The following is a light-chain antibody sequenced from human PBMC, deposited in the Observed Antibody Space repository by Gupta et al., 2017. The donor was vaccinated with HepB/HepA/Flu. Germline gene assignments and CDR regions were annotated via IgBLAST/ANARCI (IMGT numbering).Light chain of an antibody. CDR2: EGS. J-gene: IGLJ3*02. V-gene: IGLV2-23*01. Sequence: SALTHPASVSGSPRQSITISCTGTSSDGGSYNRVSWYQQHPGKAPKLRRYEGSKRPSGVSNRFYGAKSGNTAFMTISGLQAEDESDEYCCSYAGSRVVFGGGTKLTVL. CDR3: CSYAGSRVV. CDR1: SSDGGSYNR.